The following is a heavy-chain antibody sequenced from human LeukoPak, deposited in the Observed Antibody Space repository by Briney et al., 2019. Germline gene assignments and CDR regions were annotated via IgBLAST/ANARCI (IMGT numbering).Heavy chain of an antibody. CDR3: ARRSGALDDFDI. J-gene: IGHJ3*02. CDR1: GHTFTS. CDR2: VNTYNGHTYNGNT. D-gene: IGHD5-24*01. Sequence: GASLKVSCMASGHTFTSISWVRQAPGQGLESMGWVNTYNGHTYNGNTNYAQKVQGRVTMTTDTSTNTAYMELRSMRSDDTAIYYCARRSGALDDFDIWGQETMVTVSS. V-gene: IGHV1-18*01.